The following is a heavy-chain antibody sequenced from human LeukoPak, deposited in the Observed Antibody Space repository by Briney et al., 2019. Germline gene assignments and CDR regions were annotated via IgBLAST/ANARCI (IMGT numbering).Heavy chain of an antibody. CDR3: ARDLAGYYDFWSGFFQH. CDR1: GYTFTSYY. J-gene: IGHJ1*01. V-gene: IGHV1-46*03. Sequence: ASVKVSCKASGYTFTSYYMHWVRQAPGQGLEWMGIINPSGGSTSYAQKFQGRVTMTRDTSTSTVYMELSSLRSEDTAVYYCARDLAGYYDFWSGFFQHLGQGTLVTVSA. CDR2: INPSGGST. D-gene: IGHD3-3*01.